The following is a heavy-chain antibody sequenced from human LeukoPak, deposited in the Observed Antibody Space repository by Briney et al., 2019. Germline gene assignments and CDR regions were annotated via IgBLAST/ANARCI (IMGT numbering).Heavy chain of an antibody. CDR3: AKDQKNYYDNTGLDY. J-gene: IGHJ4*02. D-gene: IGHD3-22*01. CDR1: GFTFTSYA. Sequence: GGSLRLSCAASGFTFTSYAMSWGRQAPGKGLEWVSAISGSGGSAGSTYYADSVKGRFTISRDNSKNTLYLQMNSLRAEDTAVYYCAKDQKNYYDNTGLDYWGQGTLVTVSS. CDR2: ISGSGGSAGST. V-gene: IGHV3-23*01.